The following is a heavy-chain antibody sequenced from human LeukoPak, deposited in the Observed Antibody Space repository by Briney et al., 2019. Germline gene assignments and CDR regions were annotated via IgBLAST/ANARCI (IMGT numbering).Heavy chain of an antibody. V-gene: IGHV3-30*18. CDR2: ISYDGSNK. D-gene: IGHD5-12*01. CDR3: AKQTYSGYDLALFDY. CDR1: EFTFSSYG. Sequence: GGSLRLFCAASEFTFSSYGMHWVRQAPGKGLEWVAVISYDGSNKYYADSVKGRFTISRDNSKNTLYLQMNSLRAEDTAVYYCAKQTYSGYDLALFDYWGQGTLVTVSS. J-gene: IGHJ4*02.